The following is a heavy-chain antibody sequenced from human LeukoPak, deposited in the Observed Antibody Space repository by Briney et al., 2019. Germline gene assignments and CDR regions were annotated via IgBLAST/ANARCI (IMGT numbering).Heavy chain of an antibody. CDR2: IIPIFGTA. CDR3: AITIFGVVNGMDV. V-gene: IGHV1-69*13. D-gene: IGHD3-3*01. J-gene: IGHJ6*02. CDR1: GGTFSSYA. Sequence: SVKVSCKASGGTFSSYAISWVRQAPGQGLEWMGGIIPIFGTANYAQKFQGRVTITADESTSTAYMELSSLRSEDTTVYYCAITIFGVVNGMDVWGQGTTVTVSS.